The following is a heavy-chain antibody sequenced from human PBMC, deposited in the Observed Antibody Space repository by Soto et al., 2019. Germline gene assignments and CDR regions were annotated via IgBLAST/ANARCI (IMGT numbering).Heavy chain of an antibody. CDR1: DFG. D-gene: IGHD3-10*01. J-gene: IGHJ3*01. Sequence: DFGWSWIRKAPGKGLEWVSYISSSSSYTNYADSVKGRFTISRDNAKNSLYLQMNSLRAEDTALYYCARESYYHSSPWFWGNGTMVT. CDR2: ISSSSSYT. V-gene: IGHV3-11*06. CDR3: ARESYYHSSPWF.